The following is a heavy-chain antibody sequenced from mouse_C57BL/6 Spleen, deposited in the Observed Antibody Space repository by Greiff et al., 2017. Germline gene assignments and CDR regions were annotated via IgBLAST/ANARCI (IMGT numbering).Heavy chain of an antibody. J-gene: IGHJ1*03. V-gene: IGHV1-26*01. CDR2: INPNNGGT. CDR3: ASPGGDWYFDV. Sequence: VQLQQSGPELVKPGASVKISCKASGYTFTDYYMNWVKQSHGKSLEWIGDINPNNGGTSYNQKFKGKATLTVDKSSSTAYMELRRLTSEDSAVYYCASPGGDWYFDVWGTGTTVTVSS. CDR1: GYTFTDYY.